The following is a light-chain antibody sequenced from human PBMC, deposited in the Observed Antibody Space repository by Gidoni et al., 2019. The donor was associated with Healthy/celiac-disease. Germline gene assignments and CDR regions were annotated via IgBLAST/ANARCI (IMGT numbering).Light chain of an antibody. J-gene: IGKJ2*01. CDR2: GAS. Sequence: ENWLTQSAVTLSLSPGERDTLSCRASLSVSSSYLAWYQQKPGQAPRLLIYGASSRATGIPDRFSGNGSGTDFTLTVSRLEPEGFVVYYCQQDGSSTGYTFGQGTKLEIK. CDR1: LSVSSSY. CDR3: QQDGSSTGYT. V-gene: IGKV3-20*01.